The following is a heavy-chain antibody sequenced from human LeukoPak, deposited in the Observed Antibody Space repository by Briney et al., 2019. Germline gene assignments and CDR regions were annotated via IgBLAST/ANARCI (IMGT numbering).Heavy chain of an antibody. Sequence: SETLSLTCTVSGGSISSSSHYWGWIRQPPGKGLEWIGSIYYSGYTYYNPSPKSRVTISVDTSKNQFSLKLSSVTAADTAVYYCASKYSSSWYMDVWGQGTTVTVSS. CDR1: GGSISSSSHY. D-gene: IGHD6-13*01. CDR2: IYYSGYT. V-gene: IGHV4-39*01. J-gene: IGHJ6*02. CDR3: ASKYSSSWYMDV.